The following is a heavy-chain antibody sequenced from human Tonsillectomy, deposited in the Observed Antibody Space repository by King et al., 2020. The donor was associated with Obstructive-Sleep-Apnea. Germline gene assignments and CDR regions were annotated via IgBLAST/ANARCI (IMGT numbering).Heavy chain of an antibody. CDR2: ISYDGTNR. CDR1: GFTFSTYA. Sequence: VQLVESGGGVVQPGRSLKLSCAVSGFTFSTYAMHWVRQAPGKGLEWVALISYDGTNRYYADSVKGRFTISRDNSENTLYLQMNSLRVEDTAVYYCVRDISSRWGYSDSWGQGALVTVSS. D-gene: IGHD3-22*01. CDR3: VRDISSRWGYSDS. V-gene: IGHV3-30-3*01. J-gene: IGHJ4*02.